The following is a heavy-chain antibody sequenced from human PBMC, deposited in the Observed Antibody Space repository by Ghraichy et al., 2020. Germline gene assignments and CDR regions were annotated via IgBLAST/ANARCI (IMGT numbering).Heavy chain of an antibody. V-gene: IGHV1-24*01. CDR1: GYTLTELS. J-gene: IGHJ4*02. Sequence: SVKVSCKVSGYTLTELSMHWVRQAPGKGLEWMGGFDPEDGETIYAQKFQGRVTMTEDTSTDTAYMELSSLRSEDTAVYYCATVDYYGSGSSYYFDYWGQGTLVTVSS. CDR3: ATVDYYGSGSSYYFDY. D-gene: IGHD3-10*01. CDR2: FDPEDGET.